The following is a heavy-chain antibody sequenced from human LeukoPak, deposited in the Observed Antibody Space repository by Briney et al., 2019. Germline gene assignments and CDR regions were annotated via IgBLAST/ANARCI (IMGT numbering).Heavy chain of an antibody. V-gene: IGHV3-7*01. CDR1: GFTFSIYW. CDR3: ARGGGSAYTSFDY. D-gene: IGHD3-16*01. CDR2: IKQDGTEK. J-gene: IGHJ4*02. Sequence: PGGSLRLSCAASGFTFSIYWMNWVRQAPGKGLEWVANIKQDGTEKYYVDSVKGRFTISRDNAKNSLYLQMNSLRAEDTAVYYCARGGGSAYTSFDYWGQGTLVTVSS.